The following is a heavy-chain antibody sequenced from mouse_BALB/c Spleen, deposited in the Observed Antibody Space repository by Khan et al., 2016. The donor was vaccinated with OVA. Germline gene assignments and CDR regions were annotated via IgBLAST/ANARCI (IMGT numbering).Heavy chain of an antibody. CDR3: ARQGGIYDGPFDY. CDR1: GFTFSSYA. V-gene: IGHV5-9-3*01. CDR2: ISSGGSYT. J-gene: IGHJ2*01. D-gene: IGHD2-3*01. Sequence: EVKLVESGGGLVKPGGSLKLSCAASGFTFSSYAMSWVRQTPEKRLEWVATISSGGSYTYYPDSVKGRFTISRDNAKNTLYLQMSSLRSEDTAMYYCARQGGIYDGPFDYWGQGTTLTVSS.